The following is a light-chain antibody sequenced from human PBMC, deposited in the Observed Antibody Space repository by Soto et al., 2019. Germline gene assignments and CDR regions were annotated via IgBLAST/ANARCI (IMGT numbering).Light chain of an antibody. CDR1: GSDVGGYDY. Sequence: QSVLTQPASVSGSPGQSITISCTGTGSDVGGYDYVSWYQQHPGKAPKLMIYEVSNRPSGVSNRFSGSKSGNTASLTISGLQAEDEADYYCSSYTSSSTVVFGGGTKATVL. CDR2: EVS. V-gene: IGLV2-14*01. J-gene: IGLJ2*01. CDR3: SSYTSSSTVV.